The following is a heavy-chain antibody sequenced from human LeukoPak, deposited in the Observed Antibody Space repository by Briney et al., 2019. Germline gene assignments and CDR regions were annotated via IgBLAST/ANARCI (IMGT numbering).Heavy chain of an antibody. CDR2: IFHSGHS. V-gene: IGHV4-30-2*01. Sequence: SQTLSLTCAVSGDSISSGDYSWSWIRQPSGKGLEWIGYIFHSGHSFYDPSLKSRITISVDKSKNQFSLRLTSVTAADTAVYYCARELWFVNAPGSWFDPWGQGTLVTVSS. CDR3: ARELWFVNAPGSWFDP. CDR1: GDSISSGDYS. D-gene: IGHD3-10*01. J-gene: IGHJ5*02.